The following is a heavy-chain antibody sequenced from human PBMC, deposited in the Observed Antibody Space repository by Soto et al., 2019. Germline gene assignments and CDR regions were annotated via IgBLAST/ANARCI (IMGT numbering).Heavy chain of an antibody. Sequence: PGGSLRLSCVASGLTFSSYGPHWVRQAPGKGLEWVAVTWYDGSNKYYADSVKGRFTISRDNSKKTSYLQMDNLRAEDTAAYYSAGYPSGVTYYSSYYGMAVWGQGTTVTVSS. V-gene: IGHV3-33*01. D-gene: IGHD3-16*02. CDR3: AGYPSGVTYYSSYYGMAV. CDR2: TWYDGSNK. J-gene: IGHJ6*02. CDR1: GLTFSSYG.